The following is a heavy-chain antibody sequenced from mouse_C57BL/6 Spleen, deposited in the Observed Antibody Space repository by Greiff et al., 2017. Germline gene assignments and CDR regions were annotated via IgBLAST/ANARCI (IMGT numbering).Heavy chain of an antibody. CDR1: GYSFTGYY. CDR3: SRSGYYGSRGYFDY. Sequence: VQLQQSGPELVKPGASVKISCKASGYSFTGYYMHWVKQSSEKSLEWIGEINPSTGGTSYNQKFKGKATLTVDKSSSTAYMQLKSLTSEDSAVYYCSRSGYYGSRGYFDYWGQGTTLTVSS. CDR2: INPSTGGT. V-gene: IGHV1-43*01. D-gene: IGHD1-1*01. J-gene: IGHJ2*01.